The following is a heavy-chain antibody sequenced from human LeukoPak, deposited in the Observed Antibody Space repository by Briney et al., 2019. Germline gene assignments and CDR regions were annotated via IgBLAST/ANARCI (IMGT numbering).Heavy chain of an antibody. J-gene: IGHJ4*02. Sequence: GGSLRLSCAASGFTFSSYSMNWVRQAPGKGLEWVSSISSSSSYIYYADSVKGRFTISRDNAKNTLYLQMNSLRAEDTAVYYCAKSGSGVAGRTDYWGQGTLVTVSS. V-gene: IGHV3-21*04. CDR2: ISSSSSYI. CDR1: GFTFSSYS. CDR3: AKSGSGVAGRTDY. D-gene: IGHD6-19*01.